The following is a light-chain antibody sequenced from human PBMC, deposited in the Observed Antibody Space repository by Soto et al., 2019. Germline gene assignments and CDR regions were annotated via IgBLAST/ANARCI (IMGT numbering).Light chain of an antibody. CDR1: SGSVSTTYY. Sequence: QTVVTQETSFSVSPGGTVTLTCGLSSGSVSTTYYPSWYQQTPGQAPRTLIYSTNTRSSGVPDRFSGSILGNKAALTITGAHAGDESEYCCVLYMTSGIAIFGGGTKLTVL. CDR3: VLYMTSGIAI. J-gene: IGLJ2*01. CDR2: STN. V-gene: IGLV8-61*01.